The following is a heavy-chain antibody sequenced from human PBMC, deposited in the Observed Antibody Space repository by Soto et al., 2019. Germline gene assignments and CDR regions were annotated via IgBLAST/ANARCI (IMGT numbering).Heavy chain of an antibody. V-gene: IGHV4-30-4*01. CDR1: GGSISDDSY. D-gene: IGHD2-2*01. CDR3: ARDEYQLLSSVSWFDS. Sequence: SETLSVTCTVSGGSISDDSYWSWIRQTPGKGLEWIGYIYHTGNTYYNPSLRSRVSISVDKSKSQFSLKLISVTAADTAVYFCARDEYQLLSSVSWFDSWGQGTLVTVSS. CDR2: IYHTGNT. J-gene: IGHJ5*01.